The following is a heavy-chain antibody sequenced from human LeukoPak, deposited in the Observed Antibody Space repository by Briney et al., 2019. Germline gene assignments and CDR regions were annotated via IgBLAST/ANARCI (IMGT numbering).Heavy chain of an antibody. CDR3: ARVSVPDCSSTSCYTSDAFDI. D-gene: IGHD2-2*02. J-gene: IGHJ3*02. CDR2: IYYSGST. V-gene: IGHV4-30-4*08. Sequence: SETLSLTCTVPGGSISSGDYYWSWIRQPPGKGLEWIGYIYYSGSTYYNPSLKSQVTISVDTSKNQFSLKLSSVTAADTAVYYCARVSVPDCSSTSCYTSDAFDIWGQGTMVTVSS. CDR1: GGSISSGDYY.